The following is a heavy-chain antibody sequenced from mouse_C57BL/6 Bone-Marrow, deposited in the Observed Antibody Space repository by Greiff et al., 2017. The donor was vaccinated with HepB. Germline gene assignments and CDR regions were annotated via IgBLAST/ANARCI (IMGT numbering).Heavy chain of an antibody. V-gene: IGHV1-53*01. CDR2: INPSNGGT. CDR3: ARCSSCSYWYFDV. J-gene: IGHJ1*03. Sequence: VQLQQPGTELVKPGASVKLSCKASGYTFTSYWMHWVKQRPGQGLEWIGNINPSNGGTNYNEKFKSKATLTVGKSSSTAYMQLSSLTSEDSAVYYCARCSSCSYWYFDVWGTGTTVTVSS. CDR1: GYTFTSYW. D-gene: IGHD1-1*01.